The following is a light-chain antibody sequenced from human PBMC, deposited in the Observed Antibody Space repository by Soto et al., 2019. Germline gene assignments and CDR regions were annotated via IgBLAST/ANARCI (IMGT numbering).Light chain of an antibody. CDR2: GAS. CDR1: QILSSSY. J-gene: IGKJ2*01. CDR3: QQYDSSPYT. V-gene: IGKV3-20*01. Sequence: EIVLSQSPGTLSLSPGERVTLSCRASQILSSSYLAWYQQKPGQAPRLLIYGASSRATDIPDRFSGSGSGTDFPLTINRLEPEDFAVYYCQQYDSSPYTFARGTKLEIK.